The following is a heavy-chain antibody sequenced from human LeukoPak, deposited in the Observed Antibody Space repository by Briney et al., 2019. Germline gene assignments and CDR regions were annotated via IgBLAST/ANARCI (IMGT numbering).Heavy chain of an antibody. CDR3: ATLPT. CDR1: GFTFSSYA. D-gene: IGHD4-17*01. V-gene: IGHV3-30-3*01. CDR2: ISYGGNNK. J-gene: IGHJ4*02. Sequence: GGSLRLSCAASGFTFSSYAMHWVRQAPGKGLEWVAVISYGGNNKYYADSVKGRFTISRDNPKNTLYLQMNSLRAEDTALYYCATLPTWGQGTLVTVSS.